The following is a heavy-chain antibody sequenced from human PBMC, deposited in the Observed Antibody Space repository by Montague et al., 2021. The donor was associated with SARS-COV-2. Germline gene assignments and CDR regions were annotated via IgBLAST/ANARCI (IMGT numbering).Heavy chain of an antibody. CDR1: GASVNSGGFY. Sequence: SETLSLTCTVSGASVNSGGFYWSWIRQAPGKGLEWIGYIYYSVDTNYNPSLKSRISISVDRSMNQFSLKLSSVTAADTAVYFCTRNAHYGSASYYIDYWGLGTVVIVSS. V-gene: IGHV4-61*08. D-gene: IGHD3-10*01. CDR3: TRNAHYGSASYYIDY. J-gene: IGHJ4*02. CDR2: IYYSVDT.